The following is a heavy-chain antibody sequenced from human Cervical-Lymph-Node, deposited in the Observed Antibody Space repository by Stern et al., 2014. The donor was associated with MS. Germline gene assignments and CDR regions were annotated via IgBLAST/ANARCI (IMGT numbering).Heavy chain of an antibody. Sequence: VQLVQSGAEVKKPGSSVKVSCKASGGTFSSYAISWVRQAPGQGLEWMGGIIPIFGTANYAQKFQGRVTITADESTSTAYMELSSLRSEDTAVYYCAGTRTYYYDSSGYYMDYWGQGTLVTVSS. V-gene: IGHV1-69*01. D-gene: IGHD3-22*01. CDR1: GGTFSSYA. CDR2: IIPIFGTA. CDR3: AGTRTYYYDSSGYYMDY. J-gene: IGHJ4*02.